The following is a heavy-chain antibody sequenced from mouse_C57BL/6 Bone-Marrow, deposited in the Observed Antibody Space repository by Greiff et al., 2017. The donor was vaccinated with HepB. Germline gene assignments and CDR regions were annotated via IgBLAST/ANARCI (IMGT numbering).Heavy chain of an antibody. CDR2: INSDGGST. CDR1: EYEFPSHD. Sequence: EVQVVESGGGLVQPGESLKLSCESNEYEFPSHDMSWVRKTPEKRLELVAAINSDGGSTYYPDTMEIRFIISRDNTKKTLYLQMISLRSEDTALYYCAILLRYYAMDYWGQGTSVTVSS. V-gene: IGHV5-2*01. CDR3: AILLRYYAMDY. D-gene: IGHD1-1*01. J-gene: IGHJ4*01.